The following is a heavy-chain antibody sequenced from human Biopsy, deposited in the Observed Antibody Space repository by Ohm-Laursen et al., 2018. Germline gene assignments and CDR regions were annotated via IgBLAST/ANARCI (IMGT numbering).Heavy chain of an antibody. CDR2: INQAGTT. CDR3: GNEVHGRDY. CDR1: GKTFSDYQ. D-gene: IGHD2-15*01. V-gene: IGHV4-34*08. Sequence: SQTLSLTCAVFGKTFSDYQWRWIRQPPGKGLEWIGQINQAGTTNYNPSLKSRVSISADASKYEFSLRLTSVTAADTAVYLCGNEVHGRDYWGLGAQVTVSS. J-gene: IGHJ4*02.